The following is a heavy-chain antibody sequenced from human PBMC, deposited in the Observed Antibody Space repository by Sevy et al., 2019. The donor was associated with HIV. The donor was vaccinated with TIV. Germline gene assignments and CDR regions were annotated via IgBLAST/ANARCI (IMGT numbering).Heavy chain of an antibody. Sequence: GGSLRLSCAASGFTFSNAWMSWVRQAPGTGLEWVGRIKGKIYDGTIDYAAPVKGRFSISRDDSKNTLYLQMNSLKIEDTAVYYCTTASWSQEDYYNYWGQGTLVTVSS. D-gene: IGHD6-13*01. J-gene: IGHJ4*02. V-gene: IGHV3-15*01. CDR1: GFTFSNAW. CDR3: TTASWSQEDYYNY. CDR2: IKGKIYDGTI.